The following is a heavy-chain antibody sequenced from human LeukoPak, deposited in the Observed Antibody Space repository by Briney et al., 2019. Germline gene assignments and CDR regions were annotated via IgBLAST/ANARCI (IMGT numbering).Heavy chain of an antibody. Sequence: SETLSLTCAVYGGSFSGYYWSWIRQPPGKGLEWIGEINHSGSTNYNPSLKSRVTISVDTSKNQFSLKLSSVTAADTAVYYCASSGYSSGSELYYYYYYMDVWGKGTTVTVSS. J-gene: IGHJ6*03. D-gene: IGHD6-19*01. V-gene: IGHV4-34*01. CDR1: GGSFSGYY. CDR3: ASSGYSSGSELYYYYYYMDV. CDR2: INHSGST.